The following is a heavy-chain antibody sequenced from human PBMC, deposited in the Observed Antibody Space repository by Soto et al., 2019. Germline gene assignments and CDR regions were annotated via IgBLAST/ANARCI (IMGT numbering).Heavy chain of an antibody. CDR1: GFTFSSYA. D-gene: IGHD3-9*01. CDR3: AKDILTGYYVAEYFQH. V-gene: IGHV3-23*01. Sequence: EVQLLESGGGLVQPGGSLRLSCAASGFTFSSYAMSWVRQAPGKGLEWVSAISGSGGSTYYADSVKGRFTISRDNYKNTLYLQMNSLRAEDTAVYYCAKDILTGYYVAEYFQHWGQGTLVTVSS. CDR2: ISGSGGST. J-gene: IGHJ1*01.